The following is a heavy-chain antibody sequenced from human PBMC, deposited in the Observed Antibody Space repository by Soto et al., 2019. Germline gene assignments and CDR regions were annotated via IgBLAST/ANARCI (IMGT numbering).Heavy chain of an antibody. V-gene: IGHV1-2*04. J-gene: IGHJ4*02. CDR2: INPNSGGT. CDR1: GYTFTGYC. CDR3: ARDLGSGGYCSSTSCSTFDY. D-gene: IGHD2-2*02. Sequence: GASVKVSCKASGYTFTGYCMHWVRQAPGQGLEWMGWINPNSGGTNYAQKFQGWVTMTRDTPISTAYMELSRLRSDDTAVYYCARDLGSGGYCSSTSCSTFDYWGQGTLVTVSS.